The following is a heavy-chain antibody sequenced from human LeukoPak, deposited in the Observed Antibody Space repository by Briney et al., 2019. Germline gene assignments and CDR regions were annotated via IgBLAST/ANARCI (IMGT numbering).Heavy chain of an antibody. Sequence: PSETLSLTFTVSGGSISSYYWSWIRQPPGKGLEWIGYIYYSGSTNYNPSLKSRVTISVDTSKNQFSLKLSSVTAADTAVYYCAGAQDTFGGVIALDYWGQGTLVTVSS. V-gene: IGHV4-59*01. CDR1: GGSISSYY. D-gene: IGHD3-16*02. CDR2: IYYSGST. J-gene: IGHJ4*02. CDR3: AGAQDTFGGVIALDY.